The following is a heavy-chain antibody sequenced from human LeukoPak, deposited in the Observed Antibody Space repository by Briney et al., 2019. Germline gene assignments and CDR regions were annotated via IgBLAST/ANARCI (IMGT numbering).Heavy chain of an antibody. J-gene: IGHJ6*02. Sequence: GGSLRLSCAASGFTVSSNYMNWVRQAPGRGLEWVSVIYSGGSAYYADSVKGRFTISRDNSKNTLYLQMNSLRAEDTAVYYCARDTVTTFRFRDYYYYGMDVWGQGTTVTVSS. CDR2: IYSGGSA. CDR3: ARDTVTTFRFRDYYYYGMDV. D-gene: IGHD4-17*01. CDR1: GFTVSSNY. V-gene: IGHV3-53*01.